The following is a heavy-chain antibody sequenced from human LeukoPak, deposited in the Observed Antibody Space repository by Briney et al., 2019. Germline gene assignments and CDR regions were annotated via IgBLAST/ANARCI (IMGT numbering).Heavy chain of an antibody. CDR2: ISGSGGST. CDR3: ARRSGVYCSGSSCYSGGWFDP. CDR1: GFTFSSYA. V-gene: IGHV3-23*01. D-gene: IGHD2-15*01. Sequence: GGSLRLSCAASGFTFSSYAMSWVRQAPGKGLEWVSAISGSGGSTYYADSVKGRFTISADKSITTAYLQWSSLKASDTAMYYCARRSGVYCSGSSCYSGGWFDPWGQGTLVTVSS. J-gene: IGHJ5*02.